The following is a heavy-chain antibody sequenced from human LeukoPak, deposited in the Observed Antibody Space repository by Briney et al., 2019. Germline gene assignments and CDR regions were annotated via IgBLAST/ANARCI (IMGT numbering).Heavy chain of an antibody. V-gene: IGHV5-51*01. D-gene: IGHD1-1*01. CDR2: IYPGDSDT. CDR1: GYSFTSHW. Sequence: GESLKISCKGSGYSFTSHWIAWVRQMPGKGLEWMGIIYPGDSDTRYSPSFQGQVTISADKSISTAYLQWSSLKASDTAMYYCARHASQLSHRAAFDIWGQGTMVTVSS. CDR3: ARHASQLSHRAAFDI. J-gene: IGHJ3*02.